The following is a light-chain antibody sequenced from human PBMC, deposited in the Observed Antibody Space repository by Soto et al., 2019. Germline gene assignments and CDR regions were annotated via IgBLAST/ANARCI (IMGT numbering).Light chain of an antibody. CDR2: EVT. CDR3: CSYAGSSSFV. J-gene: IGLJ1*01. CDR1: SSDVGKYNL. Sequence: QSALTQPASVSGSPGQSITISCTGTSSDVGKYNLVAWYQHHPGKGPKLIIYEVTERPSGVSNRFSGSKSGNTASLTISGLQAEDETDYYCCSYAGSSSFVFGTGTK. V-gene: IGLV2-23*02.